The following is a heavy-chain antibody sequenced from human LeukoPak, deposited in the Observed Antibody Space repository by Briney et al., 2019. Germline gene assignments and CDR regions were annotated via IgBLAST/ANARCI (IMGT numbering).Heavy chain of an antibody. Sequence: QSGGSLRLSCAASGFTFSNYAMSWVRQAPGKGLEWVSAISGSGDNTYYADSVRGRFTISRDNSKDTLYLQMKNLRAVDTAMYYCAKDGRYYFGSGSYPFDSWGQGTRVTVSS. D-gene: IGHD3-10*01. V-gene: IGHV3-23*01. CDR1: GFTFSNYA. J-gene: IGHJ5*01. CDR2: ISGSGDNT. CDR3: AKDGRYYFGSGSYPFDS.